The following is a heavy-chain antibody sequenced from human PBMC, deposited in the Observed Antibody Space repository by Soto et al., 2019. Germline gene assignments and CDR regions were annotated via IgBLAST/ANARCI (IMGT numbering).Heavy chain of an antibody. Sequence: GGFLRLSCAASGFTFSSYGRHWVRQAPGKGLEWVAIISFDGSNKYYADSVKGRFTISRDNSKNTLYLQMNSLRAEDTAVYYCAKSRISIWNYYYGMDVWGQGTTVTVSS. CDR1: GFTFSSYG. J-gene: IGHJ6*02. D-gene: IGHD3-10*01. CDR3: AKSRISIWNYYYGMDV. CDR2: ISFDGSNK. V-gene: IGHV3-30*18.